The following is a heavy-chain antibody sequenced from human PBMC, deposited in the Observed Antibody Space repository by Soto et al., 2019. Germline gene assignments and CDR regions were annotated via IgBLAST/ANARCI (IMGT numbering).Heavy chain of an antibody. V-gene: IGHV4-39*01. Sequence: ETLSLTCTVSGGSISSSSYYWGWIRQPPGKGLEWIGSIYYSGSTYYNPSLKSRVTISVDTSKNQFSLKLSSVTAADTAVYYCAPFDWLTHYWGQGTLVTVSS. J-gene: IGHJ4*02. CDR1: GGSISSSSYY. CDR3: APFDWLTHY. CDR2: IYYSGST. D-gene: IGHD3-9*01.